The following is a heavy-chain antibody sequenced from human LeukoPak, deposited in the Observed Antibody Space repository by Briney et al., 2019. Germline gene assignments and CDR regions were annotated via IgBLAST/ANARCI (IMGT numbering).Heavy chain of an antibody. Sequence: GQSLRLSCAASGFTFSSTWMNWARHAPRKWLQWVGNINPEGSQTRFVDSVMGRFTMSKDNAKNSLYLQMNSLRVEDTAVFYCAAWTDRGYNFWGQGTVVTVSS. D-gene: IGHD5-24*01. V-gene: IGHV3-7*01. CDR3: AAWTDRGYNF. CDR2: INPEGSQT. CDR1: GFTFSSTW. J-gene: IGHJ4*02.